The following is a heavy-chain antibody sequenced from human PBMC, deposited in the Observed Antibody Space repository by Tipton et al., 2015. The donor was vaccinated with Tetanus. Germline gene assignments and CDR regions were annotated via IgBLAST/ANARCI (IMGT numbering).Heavy chain of an antibody. J-gene: IGHJ3*01. V-gene: IGHV4-61*01. CDR3: ARAPGYGIVVPDHNAFDV. CDR2: IYYSGGT. CDR1: GGSISSGNYY. Sequence: GLVKPSQTLSLTCTVSGGSISSGNYYWGWIRQPPGKGLEWIGYIYYSGGTYYNPSLKSRVTISVDTSKTQFSLNLSSVTAADTAVYYCARAPGYGIVVPDHNAFDVWGQGTMVTVSS. D-gene: IGHD3-22*01.